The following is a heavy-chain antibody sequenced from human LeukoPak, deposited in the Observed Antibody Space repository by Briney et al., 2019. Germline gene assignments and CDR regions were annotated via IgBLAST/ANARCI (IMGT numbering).Heavy chain of an antibody. CDR1: GYTFTDYY. D-gene: IGHD1-7*01. V-gene: IGHV1-2*02. Sequence: ASVKVSYKASGYTFTDYYMHWVRQAPGQGLEWMGWISPNSGGTKFAQKSQGRVTMTRDTSISTVYMELSRLRSDDTAVYYCAIGITGTTGGDAFDVWGQGTMVTVSS. CDR3: AIGITGTTGGDAFDV. J-gene: IGHJ3*01. CDR2: ISPNSGGT.